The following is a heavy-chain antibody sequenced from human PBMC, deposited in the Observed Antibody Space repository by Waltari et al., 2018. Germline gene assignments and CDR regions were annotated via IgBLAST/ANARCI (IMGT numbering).Heavy chain of an antibody. V-gene: IGHV3-53*01. D-gene: IGHD1-1*01. CDR2: IDSGGST. CDR1: GFIVSSKY. Sequence: EVQLVESGGGLIQPGGSLRLSCAASGFIVSSKYMSWVRQAPGKGLEWISVIDSGGSTYYADSVKGRFTISRDNSKNTVFLQMNSLRAEDTAVYYCAREVGDWSDALGYWGQGTLVTVSS. J-gene: IGHJ4*02. CDR3: AREVGDWSDALGY.